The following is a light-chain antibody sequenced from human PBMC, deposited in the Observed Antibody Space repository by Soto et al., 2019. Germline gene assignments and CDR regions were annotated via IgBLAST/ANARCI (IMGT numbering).Light chain of an antibody. J-gene: IGKJ2*01. CDR2: GAS. CDR3: HQYGTSPNT. Sequence: ESVLTQSPGTLSLSPGERATLSCRASQSVSNSYLAWYQQKPGQAPRLLIYGASTRATGIPDRFSGSGSGTDFTLTISRLEPEDFAVYYWHQYGTSPNTFGQGTKLEI. V-gene: IGKV3-20*01. CDR1: QSVSNSY.